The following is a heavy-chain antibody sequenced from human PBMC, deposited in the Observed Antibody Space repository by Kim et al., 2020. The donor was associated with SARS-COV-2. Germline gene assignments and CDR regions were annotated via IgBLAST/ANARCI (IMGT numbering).Heavy chain of an antibody. D-gene: IGHD6-19*01. V-gene: IGHV1-18*04. CDR3: VRDHSRGSNWFDP. J-gene: IGHJ5*02. CDR1: GYTFTSYG. Sequence: ASVKVSCKASGYTFTSYGISWVRQAPGQGLEWMGWISAYNGNTNYAQKLQGRVTMATDTSTSTAYMELRSLRSDDTAVYYCVRDHSRGSNWFDPWGQGTLVTVSS. CDR2: ISAYNGNT.